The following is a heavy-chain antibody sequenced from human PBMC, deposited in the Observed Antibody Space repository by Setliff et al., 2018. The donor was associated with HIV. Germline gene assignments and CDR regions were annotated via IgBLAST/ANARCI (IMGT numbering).Heavy chain of an antibody. CDR1: GGSISSYY. V-gene: IGHV4-34*01. D-gene: IGHD3-22*01. J-gene: IGHJ3*02. CDR2: INHSGRT. CDR3: ARGNYYDSSGYYPGSRGHDAFDI. Sequence: SETLSLTCTVSGGSISSYYWSWIRQAPGKGLEWIGEINHSGRTNFNPSLKSQVTISIDTSKDQFSLKLSSVTAADTAVYYCARGNYYDSSGYYPGSRGHDAFDIWGQGTMVTVS.